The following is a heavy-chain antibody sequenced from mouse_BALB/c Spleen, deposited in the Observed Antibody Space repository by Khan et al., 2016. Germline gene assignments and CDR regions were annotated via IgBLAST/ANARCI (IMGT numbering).Heavy chain of an antibody. CDR3: TESPTATRYFDV. Sequence: EVKLLESGPGLVKPSQSLSLTCTVTGYSITSDYAWNWIRQFPGNKLEWMGYIRYSGSTTYNPSLKSRITITRDTSKNQFFLQLYSVTTEDTATYYCTESPTATRYFDVWGAGTTVTVSA. CDR1: GYSITSDYA. J-gene: IGHJ1*01. D-gene: IGHD1-2*01. V-gene: IGHV3-2*02. CDR2: IRYSGST.